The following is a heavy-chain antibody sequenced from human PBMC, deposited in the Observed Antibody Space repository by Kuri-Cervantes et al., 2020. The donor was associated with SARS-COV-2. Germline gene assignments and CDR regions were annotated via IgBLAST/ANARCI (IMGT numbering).Heavy chain of an antibody. J-gene: IGHJ6*02. Sequence: SVKVSCKASGGTFSSYAISWVRQAPGQGLEWMGGIIPIFGTANYAQKFQGRVTITADESTSTAYMGLRSLRSDDTAVYYCVRDQIAAQNYYYYYGMDVWGQGTTVTVSS. V-gene: IGHV1-69*13. CDR1: GGTFSSYA. CDR2: IIPIFGTA. CDR3: VRDQIAAQNYYYYYGMDV. D-gene: IGHD6-6*01.